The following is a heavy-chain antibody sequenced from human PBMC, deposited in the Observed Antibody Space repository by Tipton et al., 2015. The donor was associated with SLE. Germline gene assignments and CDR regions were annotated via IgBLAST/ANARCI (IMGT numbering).Heavy chain of an antibody. J-gene: IGHJ4*02. D-gene: IGHD6-6*01. CDR3: ARQSMAARPDFDF. V-gene: IGHV4-59*01. CDR2: IFHSGST. Sequence: TLSLTCTVSGGSTRGYYWSWIRQPPGKGLEWIGYIFHSGSTNYNPSLKSRVTISVDTSKNQFSLNLSSVTAADTAVYYCARQSMAARPDFDFWGQGTLVTVSS. CDR1: GGSTRGYY.